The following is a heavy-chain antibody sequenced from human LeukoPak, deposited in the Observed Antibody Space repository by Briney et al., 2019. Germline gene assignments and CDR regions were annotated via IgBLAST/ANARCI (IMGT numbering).Heavy chain of an antibody. Sequence: PGGSLRLSCAASGIIFSNYWMHWVRQAPGKGLVWVSRINRDGSSTSYADSVKGRFTISRDNAKNTLYLQMNSLRAEDTAVYYCARGHAGEYYDILTGYYLFDYWGQGTLVTVSS. CDR2: INRDGSST. J-gene: IGHJ4*02. V-gene: IGHV3-74*01. CDR1: GIIFSNYW. D-gene: IGHD3-9*01. CDR3: ARGHAGEYYDILTGYYLFDY.